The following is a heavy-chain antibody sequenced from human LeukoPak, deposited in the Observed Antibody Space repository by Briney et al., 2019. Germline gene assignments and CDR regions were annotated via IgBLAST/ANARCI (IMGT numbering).Heavy chain of an antibody. Sequence: GGSLRLSCAASGFTFSTNGMHWVRQAPGKGLEWVAIIWYDGSNKYYADSVKGRFTISRDNSKNTLYLQMNSLRAEDTAVYYCAKDLEYSGGYYGYFDYWGQGTLVTVSS. CDR3: AKDLEYSGGYYGYFDY. D-gene: IGHD6-19*01. CDR2: IWYDGSNK. V-gene: IGHV3-33*06. CDR1: GFTFSTNG. J-gene: IGHJ4*02.